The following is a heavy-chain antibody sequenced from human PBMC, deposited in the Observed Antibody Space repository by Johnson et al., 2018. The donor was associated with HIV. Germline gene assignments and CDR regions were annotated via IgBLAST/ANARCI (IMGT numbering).Heavy chain of an antibody. Sequence: QVQLVESGGALVQPGGSLTLSCTASAFTFTNVWMSWIRQAPGKGLEWVSYISSSGSTIYSADSVKGRFTISRDNAKNSLYLQMDSLRAEDTAVYYCSKDRSSWYLETNDAFDMWGQGTMVIVSS. CDR1: AFTFTNVW. J-gene: IGHJ3*02. V-gene: IGHV3-11*04. CDR2: ISSSGSTI. D-gene: IGHD6-13*01. CDR3: SKDRSSWYLETNDAFDM.